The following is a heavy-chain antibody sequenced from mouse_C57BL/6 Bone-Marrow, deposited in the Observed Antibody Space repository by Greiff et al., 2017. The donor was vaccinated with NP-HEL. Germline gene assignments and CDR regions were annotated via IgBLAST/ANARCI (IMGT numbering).Heavy chain of an antibody. D-gene: IGHD1-1*01. J-gene: IGHJ1*03. CDR2: INPNNGGT. Sequence: SGYTFTDYYMNWVKQSHGKSLEWIGDINPNNGGTSYNQKFKGKATLTVDKSSSTAYMELRSLTSEDSAVYYCARRDYGRYFDVWGTGTTVTVSS. CDR1: GYTFTDYY. V-gene: IGHV1-26*01. CDR3: ARRDYGRYFDV.